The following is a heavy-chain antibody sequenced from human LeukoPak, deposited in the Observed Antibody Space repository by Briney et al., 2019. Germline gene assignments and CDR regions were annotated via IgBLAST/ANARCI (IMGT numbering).Heavy chain of an antibody. J-gene: IGHJ4*02. CDR3: AKQGSSGWYGDY. D-gene: IGHD6-19*01. Sequence: LSGGSLRLSCAASGFIVSSCYMYWVRQAPGKGLEWVAVMSYDGRNKYYADSVKGRITISRDNSKNTLYLQINSLRVEGTAVYYCAKQGSSGWYGDYWGQGTLVTVSS. CDR1: GFIVSSCY. V-gene: IGHV3-30*18. CDR2: MSYDGRNK.